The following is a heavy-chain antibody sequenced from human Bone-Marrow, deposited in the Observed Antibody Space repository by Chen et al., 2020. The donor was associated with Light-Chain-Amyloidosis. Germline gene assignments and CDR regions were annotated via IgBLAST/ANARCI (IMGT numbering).Heavy chain of an antibody. V-gene: IGHV4-39*07. D-gene: IGHD3-3*01. CDR3: ARDTHYDFQNGPLSWFDP. CDR2: VYYTGSA. Sequence: QLQLQESGPGMVKPSETLSLTCTVSGGPISHNIYYWAWIRQPPGQGLEWIGSVYYTGSAYYSPSLKSRVTMSVDTSRNQFSLSLSSVTAADTAIYFCARDTHYDFQNGPLSWFDPWGRGALVTVSS. CDR1: GGPISHNIYY. J-gene: IGHJ5*02.